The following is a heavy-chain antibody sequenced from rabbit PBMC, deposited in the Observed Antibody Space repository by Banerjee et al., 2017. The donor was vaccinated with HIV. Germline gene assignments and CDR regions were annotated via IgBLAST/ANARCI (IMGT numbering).Heavy chain of an antibody. V-gene: IGHV1S43*01. Sequence: QEQLEESGGGLVKPEGSLTLTCKASGFTISSNYWMCWVLQAPVKGLEWIGCNWTNSGNTYYASWAKGRFTITRSSSLNTVDLKITSLTAADTATHFCARMGSSYYTGFNLWGPGTLVTVS. CDR2: NWTNSGNT. CDR1: GFTISSNYW. J-gene: IGHJ4*01. D-gene: IGHD8-1*01. CDR3: ARMGSSYYTGFNL.